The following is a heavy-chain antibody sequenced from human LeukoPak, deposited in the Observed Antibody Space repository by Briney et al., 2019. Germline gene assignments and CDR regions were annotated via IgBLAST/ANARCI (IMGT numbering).Heavy chain of an antibody. CDR2: ISGSGGST. V-gene: IGHV3-23*01. CDR1: GFTFSSYG. Sequence: GGSLGLSCAASGFTFSSYGMSWVRQAPGKGLEWVSAISGSGGSTYYADSVKGRFTISRDNSKNTLYLQMNSLRAEDTAVYYCAKESRGSGSYYGDYWGQGILVTVSS. D-gene: IGHD3-10*01. CDR3: AKESRGSGSYYGDY. J-gene: IGHJ4*02.